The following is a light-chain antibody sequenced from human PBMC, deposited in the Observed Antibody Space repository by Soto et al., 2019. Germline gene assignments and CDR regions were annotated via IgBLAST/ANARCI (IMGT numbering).Light chain of an antibody. CDR3: QRHSNYPLT. CDR2: KAS. Sequence: IQMTQSPSTLSASVGDRVTITCRASHHIDAWLAWYQQKPGKAPKVLIYKASILESGVPSRFRGSGSGTAFTITIRSLQPDDSSTYYCQRHSNYPLTFGGGTKVESK. CDR1: HHIDAW. J-gene: IGKJ4*01. V-gene: IGKV1-5*03.